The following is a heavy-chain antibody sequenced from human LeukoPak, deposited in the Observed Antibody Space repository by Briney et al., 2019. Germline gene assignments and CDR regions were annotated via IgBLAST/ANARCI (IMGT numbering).Heavy chain of an antibody. CDR3: AEAMPQKTYYYYMDV. J-gene: IGHJ6*03. Sequence: SVKVSCKASGGTFSSYAISWVRQAPGQGLEWMGGIIPIFGTANYAQKFQGRVTITADESTSTAYMELSSLRAEDTALYYCAEAMPQKTYYYYMDVWGKGTTVTVSS. D-gene: IGHD2-2*01. CDR2: IIPIFGTA. V-gene: IGHV1-69*01. CDR1: GGTFSSYA.